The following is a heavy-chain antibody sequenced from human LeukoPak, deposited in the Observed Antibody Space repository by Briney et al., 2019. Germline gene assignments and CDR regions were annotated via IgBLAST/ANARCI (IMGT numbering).Heavy chain of an antibody. CDR1: GGSISSSSYY. CDR2: IYYSGST. Sequence: SETLSLTCTVSGGSISSSSYYWGWIRQPPGKGLEWIGSIYYSGSTYYNPSLKSRVTISVDTSKNQFSLKLSSVTAADTAVYYCARGLGSGYYKGAFDFWGQGTMVTVSS. J-gene: IGHJ3*01. CDR3: ARGLGSGYYKGAFDF. V-gene: IGHV4-39*07. D-gene: IGHD3-3*01.